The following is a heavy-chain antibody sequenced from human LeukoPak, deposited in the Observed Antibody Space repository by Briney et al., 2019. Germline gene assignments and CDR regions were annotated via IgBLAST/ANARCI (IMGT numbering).Heavy chain of an antibody. D-gene: IGHD3-22*01. CDR1: GFTFSSYG. Sequence: GGSLRLSCAASGFTFSSYGMHWVRQASGKGLEWVGRIRSKANSYATAYAASVKGRFTISRDDSKNTAYLQMNSLKTEDTAVYYCTQYYYDSSGYFVDYWGQGTLVTVSS. V-gene: IGHV3-73*01. CDR2: IRSKANSYAT. CDR3: TQYYYDSSGYFVDY. J-gene: IGHJ4*02.